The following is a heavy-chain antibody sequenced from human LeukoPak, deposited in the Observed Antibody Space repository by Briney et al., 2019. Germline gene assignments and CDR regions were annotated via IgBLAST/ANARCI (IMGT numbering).Heavy chain of an antibody. Sequence: GGSLRLSCAASGFTFSSYSMNWVRQAPGKGLEWASSISSSSSYIYYADSVKGRFTISRDNAKNSLYLQMNSLRAEDTAVYYCARLWGATGRRNAFDIWGQGTMVTVSS. J-gene: IGHJ3*02. CDR1: GFTFSSYS. CDR2: ISSSSSYI. CDR3: ARLWGATGRRNAFDI. V-gene: IGHV3-21*01. D-gene: IGHD1-26*01.